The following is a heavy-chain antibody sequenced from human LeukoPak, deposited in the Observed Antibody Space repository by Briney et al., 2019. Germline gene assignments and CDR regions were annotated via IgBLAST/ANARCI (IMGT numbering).Heavy chain of an antibody. CDR1: GGTFSSYA. CDR2: IIPIFGTA. D-gene: IGHD6-19*01. Sequence: AASVKVSCKASGGTFSSYAISWVRQAPGQELEWMGGIIPIFGTANYAQKFQGRVTITADKSTSTAYMELSSLRSEDTAVYYCARDWSTGYSSGRNFDYWGQGTLVTVSS. V-gene: IGHV1-69*06. J-gene: IGHJ4*02. CDR3: ARDWSTGYSSGRNFDY.